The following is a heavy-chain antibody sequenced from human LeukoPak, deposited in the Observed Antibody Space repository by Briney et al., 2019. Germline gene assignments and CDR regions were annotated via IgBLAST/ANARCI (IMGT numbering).Heavy chain of an antibody. J-gene: IGHJ4*02. CDR3: TRRSGGPYYYFDS. CDR1: GFIFGDYG. V-gene: IGHV3-49*04. CDR2: IRIEAHGGTR. D-gene: IGHD3-10*01. Sequence: GGSLRLSCTGSGFIFGDYGINWVRQAPGKGLEWVGFIRIEAHGGTREYAASVKGRFTLSRDDSKNIAYLQMGSLKVEDTAVYYCTRRSGGPYYYFDSWGQGALVTVSS.